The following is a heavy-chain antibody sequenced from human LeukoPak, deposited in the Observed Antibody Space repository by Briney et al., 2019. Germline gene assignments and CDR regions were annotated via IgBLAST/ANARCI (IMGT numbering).Heavy chain of an antibody. CDR1: GYTFTGYC. J-gene: IGHJ4*02. V-gene: IGHV1-2*02. Sequence: GASVKVSCKASGYTFTGYCMHWVRQAPGQGLEWMGWINPNSGGTKYAQKFQGRVTMTWDTSISTAYMELSSLRSDDTAVYYCARDPDSSSWFDYWGQGTLVTVSS. CDR3: ARDPDSSSWFDY. CDR2: INPNSGGT. D-gene: IGHD6-13*01.